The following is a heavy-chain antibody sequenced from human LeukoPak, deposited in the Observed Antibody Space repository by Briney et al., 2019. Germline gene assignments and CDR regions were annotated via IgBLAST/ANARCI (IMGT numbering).Heavy chain of an antibody. CDR1: GYTFTGYY. J-gene: IGHJ4*02. CDR3: ARDVGYLSGSSLDC. CDR2: INPNSGGT. D-gene: IGHD1-26*01. Sequence: VASVKVSCKASGYTFTGYYMHWVRQAPGQGLEGMGWINPNSGGTNYAQKFQGRVTMTRDTSISTAYMELSRLRCDDTAVYYFARDVGYLSGSSLDCWGEGTLVTVSS. V-gene: IGHV1-2*02.